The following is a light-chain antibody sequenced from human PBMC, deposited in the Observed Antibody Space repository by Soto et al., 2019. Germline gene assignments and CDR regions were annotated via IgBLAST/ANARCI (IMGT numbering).Light chain of an antibody. CDR3: QQSYSTPRT. J-gene: IGKJ1*01. CDR2: AAS. Sequence: DIQMTQSPSSLSASVGDRVTITCRASQSISSYLNWYQQKPRKAPKLLIYAASSLQRGVPSRFSGSGSGTDFTLTISILQPEDFATYYCQQSYSTPRTFGQATMVEIK. CDR1: QSISSY. V-gene: IGKV1-39*01.